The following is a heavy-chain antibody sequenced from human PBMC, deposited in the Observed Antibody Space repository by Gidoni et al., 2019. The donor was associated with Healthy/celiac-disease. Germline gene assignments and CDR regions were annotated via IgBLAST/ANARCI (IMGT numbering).Heavy chain of an antibody. D-gene: IGHD1-26*01. V-gene: IGHV4-61*01. Sequence: QVQLQESGPGLVRPSATLYLTCTVSGGSVSSGSYYWSWLRQPPGKGLEWIGYIYYSGSTNYNASLKRRVTISVETSKNQFSLKLSSVTAADTAVYYCARDRPSSGSYYYYYYYGMDVWGQGTTVTVSS. CDR1: GGSVSSGSYY. CDR2: IYYSGST. J-gene: IGHJ6*02. CDR3: ARDRPSSGSYYYYYYYGMDV.